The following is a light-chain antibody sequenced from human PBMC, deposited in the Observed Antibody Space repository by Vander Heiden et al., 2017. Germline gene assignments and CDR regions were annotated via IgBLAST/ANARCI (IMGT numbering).Light chain of an antibody. Sequence: SALTPPASVSGSPGQSLTISCTGTSSDVGSYNLVSLYQQPPGKAPNLMIYEVSKRPYGVANRFSGYKAGTTASLTISGHQAEDEADYYCCADAGSITVVFGGGTKLTVL. CDR3: CADAGSITVV. CDR1: SSDVGSYNL. J-gene: IGLJ2*01. V-gene: IGLV2-23*02. CDR2: EVS.